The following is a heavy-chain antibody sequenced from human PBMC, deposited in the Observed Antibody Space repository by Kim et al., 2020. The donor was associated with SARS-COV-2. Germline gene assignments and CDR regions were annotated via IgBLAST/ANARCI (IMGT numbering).Heavy chain of an antibody. D-gene: IGHD2-2*01. Sequence: GGSLRLSCTASGFTFGDYAMSWFRQAPGKGLEWVGFIRSKAYGGTTEYAASVKGRFTISRDDSKSIAYLQMNSLKTEDTAVYYCTRWDLYCSSTSCYFLGYYYGMDVWGQGTTVTVSS. CDR1: GFTFGDYA. CDR3: TRWDLYCSSTSCYFLGYYYGMDV. J-gene: IGHJ6*02. V-gene: IGHV3-49*03. CDR2: IRSKAYGGTT.